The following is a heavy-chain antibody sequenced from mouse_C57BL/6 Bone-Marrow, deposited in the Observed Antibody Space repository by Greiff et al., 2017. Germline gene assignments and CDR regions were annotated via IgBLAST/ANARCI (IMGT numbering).Heavy chain of an antibody. Sequence: QVHVKQSGAELVKPGASVKLSCKASGYTFTEYTIHWVKQRSGQGLEWIGWFYPGSGSIKYNEKFKDKATLTADKSSSTVYMELSRLTSEDSAVYFCARHERDYYGYDYFDYWGQGTTLTVSS. CDR1: GYTFTEYT. V-gene: IGHV1-62-2*01. D-gene: IGHD2-2*01. CDR3: ARHERDYYGYDYFDY. CDR2: FYPGSGSI. J-gene: IGHJ2*01.